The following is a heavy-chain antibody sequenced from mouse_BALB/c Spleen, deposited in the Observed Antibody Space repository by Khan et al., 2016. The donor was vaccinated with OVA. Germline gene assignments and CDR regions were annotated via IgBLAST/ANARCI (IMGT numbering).Heavy chain of an antibody. CDR3: ARSGYGSFAY. J-gene: IGHJ3*01. Sequence: VQLKESGPELVKPGASVRISCKTSGYTFTDFNLDWVKQSHGKRLEWIGYIFPNNGGTGYNQKFKTKATLTVDSSSSTAYMELRSLTSDDSAVYYCARSGYGSFAYWGQGTLVTVSA. CDR2: IFPNNGGT. D-gene: IGHD1-2*01. V-gene: IGHV1S29*02. CDR1: GYTFTDFN.